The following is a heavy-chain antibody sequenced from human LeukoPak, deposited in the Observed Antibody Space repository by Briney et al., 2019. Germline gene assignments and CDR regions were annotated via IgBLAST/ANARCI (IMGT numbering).Heavy chain of an antibody. J-gene: IGHJ4*02. V-gene: IGHV1-46*01. CDR2: INPSGGST. CDR3: ARVAVRHSSSDYIDY. D-gene: IGHD6-19*01. Sequence: ASVKVSCKASGYTFTSYYMHWVRQAPGQGLEWMGIINPSGGSTSYAQKFQGRVTMTRDTSTSTVYMELSSLRSEDTAVYYCARVAVRHSSSDYIDYWGQGTLVTVSS. CDR1: GYTFTSYY.